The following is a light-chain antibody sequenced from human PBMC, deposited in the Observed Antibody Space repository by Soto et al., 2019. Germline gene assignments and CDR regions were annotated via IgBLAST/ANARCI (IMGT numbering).Light chain of an antibody. J-gene: IGKJ1*01. V-gene: IGKV2-28*01. CDR1: QSLLHNNGYNY. CDR2: LGS. Sequence: DIVMTQSPLSLLVTPGEPASISCRSSQSLLHNNGYNYLDWYLQKPGQSPQLLIYLGSNRASGVPDRFSGSGSGTDFTLKISRVEAEDVGVYYCMQTLQTWTFGQGTKVEIK. CDR3: MQTLQTWT.